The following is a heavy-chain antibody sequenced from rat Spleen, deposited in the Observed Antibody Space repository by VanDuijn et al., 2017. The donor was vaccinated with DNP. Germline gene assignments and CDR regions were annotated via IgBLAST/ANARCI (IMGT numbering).Heavy chain of an antibody. V-gene: IGHV3-1*01. CDR3: ESWTRYFDY. J-gene: IGHJ2*01. D-gene: IGHD1-7*01. CDR2: ISYSGST. CDR1: GYSITSNY. Sequence: EVQLQESGSGLVKPSQSLSLTCSVTGYSITSNYWGWIRKFPGNKMEYVGHISYSGSTNYNPSLKSQISITRNTSKNLFFLHLNSVTSGDTATYYCESWTRYFDYWGKGVMVTVSS.